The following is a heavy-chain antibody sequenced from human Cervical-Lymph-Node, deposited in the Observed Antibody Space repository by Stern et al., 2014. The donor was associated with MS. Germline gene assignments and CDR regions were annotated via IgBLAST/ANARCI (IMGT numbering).Heavy chain of an antibody. D-gene: IGHD6-6*01. V-gene: IGHV4-31*03. Sequence: VQLVESGPGLVKPSQTLSLTCTVSGGSISSGGYYWSWIRQHPGKGLEWIGYIYSSGNTYYNPSLRSRVTISVDTTNDQFSLKLSSVTAADTAVYNCARVSGSSVYYYGMDVWGPGTTVTVSS. CDR3: ARVSGSSVYYYGMDV. J-gene: IGHJ6*02. CDR1: GGSISSGGYY. CDR2: IYSSGNT.